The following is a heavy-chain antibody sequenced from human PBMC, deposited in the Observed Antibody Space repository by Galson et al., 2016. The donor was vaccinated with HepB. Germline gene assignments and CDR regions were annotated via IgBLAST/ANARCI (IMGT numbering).Heavy chain of an antibody. D-gene: IGHD1/OR15-1a*01. CDR1: GDSVSSNSAA. Sequence: CAISGDSVSSNSAAWNRIRQSPSRGLEWLGRTYYRSKWYNDYAVSVKSRIIVNPDTSKNQFSLQLNSVTPEDTAVYYCVEQRKVAPYGMDVWGQGTTVTVSS. J-gene: IGHJ6*02. V-gene: IGHV6-1*01. CDR3: VEQRKVAPYGMDV. CDR2: TYYRSKWYN.